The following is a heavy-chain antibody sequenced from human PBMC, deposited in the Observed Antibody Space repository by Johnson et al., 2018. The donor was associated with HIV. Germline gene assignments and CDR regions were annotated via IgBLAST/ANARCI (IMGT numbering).Heavy chain of an antibody. D-gene: IGHD3-22*01. Sequence: QVQLVESGGGLVKPGGSLRLSCAASGFTFSDYYMSWIRQAPGKGLDYVSAISSNGSNKYYADSVKGRFTISRDNSKNTLYLQMNSLRDEDTAVYYCAKLFLTTDAVDIWGRGTMVTVSS. J-gene: IGHJ3*02. CDR1: GFTFSDYY. CDR2: ISSNGSNK. CDR3: AKLFLTTDAVDI. V-gene: IGHV3-11*04.